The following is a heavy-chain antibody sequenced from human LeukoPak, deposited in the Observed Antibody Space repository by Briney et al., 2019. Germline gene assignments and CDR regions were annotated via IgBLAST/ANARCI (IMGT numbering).Heavy chain of an antibody. J-gene: IGHJ6*02. CDR2: ISGSGGST. CDR1: GFTFSSYA. D-gene: IGHD6-25*01. V-gene: IGHV3-23*01. Sequence: RPGGSLRLSCAASGFTFSSYAMSWVRQAPGKGLEWVSAISGSGGSTYYADSVKGRFTISRDNSKNTLYLQMNSLRAEDTAVYYCAKVRSGSASSYYYYGMDVWGQGTTVTVSS. CDR3: AKVRSGSASSYYYYGMDV.